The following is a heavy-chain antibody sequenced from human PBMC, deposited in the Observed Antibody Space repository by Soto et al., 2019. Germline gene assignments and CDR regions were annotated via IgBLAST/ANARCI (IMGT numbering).Heavy chain of an antibody. CDR1: GFTFSSYW. Sequence: EVQLVESGGGLVQPGGSLRLSCAASGFTFSSYWMHWVRQAPGKGLVWVSRINSDGSSTSYADSVKGRFTISRDNAKNTLYLQMNRLRAGDTAVYYCARGGSLNWYFDLWGRGTLVTVSS. V-gene: IGHV3-74*01. D-gene: IGHD1-26*01. CDR2: INSDGSST. J-gene: IGHJ2*01. CDR3: ARGGSLNWYFDL.